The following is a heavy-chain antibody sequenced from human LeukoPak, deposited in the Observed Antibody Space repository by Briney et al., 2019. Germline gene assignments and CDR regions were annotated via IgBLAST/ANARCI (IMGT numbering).Heavy chain of an antibody. CDR1: KYTFTDYY. J-gene: IGHJ3*01. D-gene: IGHD5-12*01. Sequence: ASVKVSCKAFKYTFTDYYMHWVRQAPGQGLEWVGWINPKTGVTKYAQNLQGRVTMTTDTSINSAYLELSGLTSDDTAIYYCARGTHIVATVTSAFEVWGQGTMVTVSS. CDR2: INPKTGVT. CDR3: ARGTHIVATVTSAFEV. V-gene: IGHV1-2*02.